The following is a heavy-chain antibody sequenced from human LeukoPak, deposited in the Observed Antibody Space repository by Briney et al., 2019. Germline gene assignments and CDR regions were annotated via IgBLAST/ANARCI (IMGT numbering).Heavy chain of an antibody. D-gene: IGHD4-17*01. J-gene: IGHJ3*02. CDR1: GFTVSSNY. CDR3: ARGGPDYEDAFDI. CDR2: IYSGGST. V-gene: IGHV3-53*01. Sequence: GSLRLSCAASGFTVSSNYMSWVRQAPGKGLEWVSVIYSGGSTYYADSVKGRFTISRDNSKNTLYLQMNSLRAEDTAVYYCARGGPDYEDAFDIWGQGTMVTVSS.